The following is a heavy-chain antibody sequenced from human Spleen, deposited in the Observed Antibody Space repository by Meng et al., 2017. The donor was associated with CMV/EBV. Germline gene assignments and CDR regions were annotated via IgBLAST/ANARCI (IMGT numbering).Heavy chain of an antibody. CDR2: ISGGGVTI. CDR3: ARWDGSGWFGESLGY. V-gene: IGHV3-11*01. J-gene: IGHJ4*02. D-gene: IGHD3-10*01. Sequence: SGFTFSDYYMTWIRQAPGKGLEWISDISGGGVTIFYADSVKGRFTISRDSARKSLYLQMNSLRPDDTAFYYCARWDGSGWFGESLGYWGQGTLVTVSS. CDR1: GFTFSDYY.